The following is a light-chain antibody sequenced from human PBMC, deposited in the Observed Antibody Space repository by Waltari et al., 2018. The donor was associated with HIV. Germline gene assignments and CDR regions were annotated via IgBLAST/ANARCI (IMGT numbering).Light chain of an antibody. Sequence: QTVVTQEPSLTVSPGGTVTPTCASGTGAVTSGYYPNWFQQKPGQAPRALMYSTINKHSSTPGRVAGYLVGGKAALTLSGVQPEDEAEYYCLLYYGGAWVFGGGTKLTVL. CDR2: STI. J-gene: IGLJ3*02. CDR3: LLYYGGAWV. V-gene: IGLV7-43*01. CDR1: TGAVTSGYY.